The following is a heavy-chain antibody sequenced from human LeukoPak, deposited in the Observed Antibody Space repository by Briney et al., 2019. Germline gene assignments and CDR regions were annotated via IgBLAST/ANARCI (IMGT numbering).Heavy chain of an antibody. CDR2: IKQDGSEK. CDR3: AKFGRSLVTASIKRRGHYWYFDL. J-gene: IGHJ2*01. Sequence: PGGSLRLSCAASGFTFSSYWMSWVRQAPGKGLEWVANIKQDGSEKYYVDSVKGRFTISRDNSKHTLFLQMNSLRAEDTAVYYCAKFGRSLVTASIKRRGHYWYFDLWGRGTLVTVSS. D-gene: IGHD2-21*02. V-gene: IGHV3-7*03. CDR1: GFTFSSYW.